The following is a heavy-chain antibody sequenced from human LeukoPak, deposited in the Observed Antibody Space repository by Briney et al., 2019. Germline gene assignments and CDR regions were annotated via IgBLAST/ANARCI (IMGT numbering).Heavy chain of an antibody. J-gene: IGHJ4*02. V-gene: IGHV4-30-2*01. CDR3: ARSIDDFFDF. CDR2: IYHSGST. D-gene: IGHD2-21*01. Sequence: PSETLSLTCVVSGGSISSGGYSWGWIRQPPGKGLEWIGYIYHSGSTYYNPSLKSRVTISLDRPKNQFSLKLSSVTAADTAVYYCARSIDDFFDFWGQGTLVTVSS. CDR1: GGSISSGGYS.